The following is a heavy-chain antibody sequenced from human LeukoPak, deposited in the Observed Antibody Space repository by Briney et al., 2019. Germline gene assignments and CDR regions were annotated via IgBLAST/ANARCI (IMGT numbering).Heavy chain of an antibody. V-gene: IGHV3-30-3*01. J-gene: IGHJ4*02. CDR3: ARELGNHDY. Sequence: GGSLRLSCAASGFTFSSYAMHWVRQAPGKGLEWVAVISYDGSNKYYADSVKGRFTISRDNSKNTLYLQMNSLRAEDTAVYYCARELGNHDYWGQGTLVTVSS. D-gene: IGHD7-27*01. CDR1: GFTFSSYA. CDR2: ISYDGSNK.